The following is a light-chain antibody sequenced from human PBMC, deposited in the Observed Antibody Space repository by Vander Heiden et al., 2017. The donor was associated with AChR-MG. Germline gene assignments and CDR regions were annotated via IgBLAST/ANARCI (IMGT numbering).Light chain of an antibody. Sequence: EKVMTQSPATLSVSPGERATLSCRASQSVGSNLAWYQQKPGQAPRLLIYDTSTRAAGIPARFSGSEYATEFTLTISPLQSEDSAVYYCQQDKNWPMYSFGQGTKLEIK. CDR2: DTS. CDR3: QQDKNWPMYS. V-gene: IGKV3-15*01. CDR1: QSVGSN. J-gene: IGKJ2*03.